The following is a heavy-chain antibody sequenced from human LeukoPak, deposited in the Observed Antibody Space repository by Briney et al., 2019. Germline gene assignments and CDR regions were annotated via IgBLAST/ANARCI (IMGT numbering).Heavy chain of an antibody. CDR2: IYEGETT. D-gene: IGHD5-18*01. CDR3: ARQSEYSYGYEFDY. Sequence: SETLSLTCTVSGYFITTGHYWGWARQPPGKGLEWIGSIYEGETTYYNPSLKTRLTISLDRSKNQFSLRLSSVTAADTAVYYCARQSEYSYGYEFDYWGQGTLVTVSS. V-gene: IGHV4-38-2*02. J-gene: IGHJ4*02. CDR1: GYFITTGHY.